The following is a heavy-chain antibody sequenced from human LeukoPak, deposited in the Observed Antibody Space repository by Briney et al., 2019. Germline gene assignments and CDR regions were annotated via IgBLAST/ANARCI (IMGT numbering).Heavy chain of an antibody. CDR3: ATYFAGAETFDI. D-gene: IGHD3-16*01. Sequence: GESLKISCKGSGYSFTSYWIGWVRQMPGKGLEWMGLTFPGDSDTKYSPSFQGQVTISADKSTSTAYLQWSSLKASDTAMYYCATYFAGAETFDIWGQGTMVTVSS. CDR2: TFPGDSDT. CDR1: GYSFTSYW. J-gene: IGHJ3*02. V-gene: IGHV5-51*01.